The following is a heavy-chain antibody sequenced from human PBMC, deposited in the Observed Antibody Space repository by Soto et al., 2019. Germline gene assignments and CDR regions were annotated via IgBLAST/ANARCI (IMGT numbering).Heavy chain of an antibody. CDR1: GGTFSSYA. CDR3: AREDGCGGDCYYNWFDP. V-gene: IGHV1-69*13. Sequence: GASVKVSCKASGGTFSSYAISWVRQAPGQGLEWMGGIIPIFGTANYAQKFQGRVTITADESTSTAYMELSSLRSEDTAVYYCAREDGCGGDCYYNWFDPWGQGTLVTVS. CDR2: IIPIFGTA. D-gene: IGHD2-21*02. J-gene: IGHJ5*02.